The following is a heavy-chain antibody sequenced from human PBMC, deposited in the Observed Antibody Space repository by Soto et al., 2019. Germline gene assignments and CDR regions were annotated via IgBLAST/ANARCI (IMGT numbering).Heavy chain of an antibody. CDR3: ARSGSSAGE. D-gene: IGHD6-6*01. Sequence: QVQLVQSGAEVKKPGASVKVSCKASGYTFTSYAISWVRQAPGQGLEWMGWISAYNGNTNYAQKLQGRVTMTTDTSTTTAHMELRRRGSEDAAVYDCARSGSSAGEWGQGALVTVSS. CDR2: ISAYNGNT. V-gene: IGHV1-18*01. CDR1: GYTFTSYA. J-gene: IGHJ4*02.